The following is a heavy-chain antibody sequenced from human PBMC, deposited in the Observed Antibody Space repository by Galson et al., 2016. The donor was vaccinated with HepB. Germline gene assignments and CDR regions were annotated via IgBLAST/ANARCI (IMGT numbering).Heavy chain of an antibody. CDR1: GYRFTTFY. Sequence: SVKVSCKASGYRFTTFYVHWVRQAPGQGLEWIGRIMPEDGYTICAQKFQGRVTITRDTSTSTVYMDLRSLMSADTGVYYCARDGHKWDFDYWGQGSLVTVSS. CDR2: IMPEDGYT. CDR3: ARDGHKWDFDY. V-gene: IGHV1-46*01. D-gene: IGHD1-26*01. J-gene: IGHJ4*02.